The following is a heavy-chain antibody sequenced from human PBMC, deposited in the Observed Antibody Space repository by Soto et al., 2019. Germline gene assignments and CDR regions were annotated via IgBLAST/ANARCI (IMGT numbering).Heavy chain of an antibody. CDR2: IYYSGST. D-gene: IGHD5-18*01. CDR3: ASAERRGYSYGYWFDP. J-gene: IGHJ5*02. CDR1: GGSISSSSYY. Sequence: SETLSLTCTVSGGSISSSSYYWGWIRQPPGKGLEWIGSIYYSGSTYYNTSLKSRVTISVDTSKNQFSLKLSSVTAADSVLYYCASAERRGYSYGYWFDPWGQGTLVTVSS. V-gene: IGHV4-39*01.